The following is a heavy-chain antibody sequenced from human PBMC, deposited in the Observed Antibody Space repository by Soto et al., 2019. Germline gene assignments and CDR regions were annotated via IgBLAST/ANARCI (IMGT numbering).Heavy chain of an antibody. J-gene: IGHJ5*02. D-gene: IGHD3-9*01. V-gene: IGHV1-3*01. CDR3: ARHYGILTGYYVA. Sequence: SVKVSCKASGYTFTSYAMHWVRQAPGQRLEWMGWINAGNGNTKYSQKFQGRVTITRDTSASTAYMELSSLRSEDTAVYYCARHYGILTGYYVAWGQGTLVTVSS. CDR2: INAGNGNT. CDR1: GYTFTSYA.